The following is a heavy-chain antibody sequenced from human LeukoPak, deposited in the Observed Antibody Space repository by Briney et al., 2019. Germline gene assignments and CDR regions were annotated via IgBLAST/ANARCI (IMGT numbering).Heavy chain of an antibody. J-gene: IGHJ6*03. CDR1: GGSFSGYY. CDR2: INHSGST. V-gene: IGHV4-34*01. Sequence: PSETLSLTCAVYGGSFSGYYWSWIRQPPGKGLEWIGEINHSGSTNYNPSLKSRVTISVDTSKNQFSLKLSSVTAADTAVYYCARLSGQQLPTGYYYMDVWGKGTTVTVSS. D-gene: IGHD6-13*01. CDR3: ARLSGQQLPTGYYYMDV.